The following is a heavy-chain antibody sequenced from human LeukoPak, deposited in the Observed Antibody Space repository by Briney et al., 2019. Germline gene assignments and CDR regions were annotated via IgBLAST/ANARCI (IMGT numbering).Heavy chain of an antibody. V-gene: IGHV4-59*01. D-gene: IGHD6-19*01. Sequence: SETLSLTCTVSGGSISSYYWSWIRQPPGKGLEWIGYIYYSGSTNYNPSLKSRVTISVDTSKNQFSLKLSSMTAADTAVYYCARGSSSGWDYYFDYWGQGTLVTVSS. CDR2: IYYSGST. CDR3: ARGSSSGWDYYFDY. CDR1: GGSISSYY. J-gene: IGHJ4*02.